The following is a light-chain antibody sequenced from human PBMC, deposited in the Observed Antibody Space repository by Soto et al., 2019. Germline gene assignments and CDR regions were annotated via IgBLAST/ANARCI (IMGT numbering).Light chain of an antibody. J-gene: IGKJ1*01. CDR3: QQYSDSSGA. V-gene: IGKV3-15*01. CDR2: GAS. CDR1: QSVGSN. Sequence: EILMTQSPVTLSVSPGDRATLSCRASQSVGSNVAWYQQKSGQAPGLLVYGASTRATGIPARISGSGSGTEFTLTSSMLQPDFFATYYCQQYSDSSGAFGQGTKVDIK.